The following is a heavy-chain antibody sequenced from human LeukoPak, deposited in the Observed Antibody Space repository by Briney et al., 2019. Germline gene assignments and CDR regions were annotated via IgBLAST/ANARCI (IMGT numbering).Heavy chain of an antibody. CDR3: AELGITMIGGV. V-gene: IGHV3-48*03. J-gene: IGHJ6*04. CDR2: ISSSGSTI. Sequence: GGSLRLSCAASGFTFSSYEMNWVRQASGKGLEWVSYISSSGSTIYYADSVKGRFTISRDNSKNTLYLQMNSLRAEDTAVYYCAELGITMIGGVWGKGTTVTISS. CDR1: GFTFSSYE. D-gene: IGHD3-10*02.